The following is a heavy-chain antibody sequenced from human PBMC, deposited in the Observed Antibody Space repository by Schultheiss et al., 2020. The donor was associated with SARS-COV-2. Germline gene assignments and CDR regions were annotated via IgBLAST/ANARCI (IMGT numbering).Heavy chain of an antibody. Sequence: GGSLRLSCAASGFTLSNYATTWVRQAPGKGLEWVAVIYSGGSTYYADSVKGRFTISRDNSKNTLYLQMNSLRAEDTAVYYCARDHFGQIPPLNWFDPWGQGTLVTVSS. J-gene: IGHJ5*02. D-gene: IGHD3-16*01. CDR3: ARDHFGQIPPLNWFDP. V-gene: IGHV3-66*01. CDR1: GFTLSNYA. CDR2: IYSGGST.